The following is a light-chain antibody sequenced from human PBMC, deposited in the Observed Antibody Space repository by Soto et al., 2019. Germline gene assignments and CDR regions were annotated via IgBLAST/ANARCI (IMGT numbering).Light chain of an antibody. J-gene: IGKJ4*01. CDR3: QQYGSSPLT. CDR2: RAS. Sequence: EIVLPQSTGTLSLSPGERATLSCRASQSVSSNYLAWYQQKPGQAPKVLIDRASSRATGIPDRFSGSGSGTDFTLTISRLEPEDFAVYYCQQYGSSPLTFGGGTKVEIK. CDR1: QSVSSNY. V-gene: IGKV3-20*01.